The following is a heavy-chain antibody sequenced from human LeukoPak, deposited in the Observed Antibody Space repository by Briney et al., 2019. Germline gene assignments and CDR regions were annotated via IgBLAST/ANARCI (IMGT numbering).Heavy chain of an antibody. V-gene: IGHV4-59*01. D-gene: IGHD4-23*01. CDR2: TYYSGSP. Sequence: SETLSLTCNVSGGSMSSYYWNWIRQPPGKGLEWIGYTYYSGSPTYNPSLQSRVTISVDTSKNQFSLKLSSVTAADTAVYYCARGRSGFGGNSDYWGQGTLVTVSS. J-gene: IGHJ4*02. CDR3: ARGRSGFGGNSDY. CDR1: GGSMSSYY.